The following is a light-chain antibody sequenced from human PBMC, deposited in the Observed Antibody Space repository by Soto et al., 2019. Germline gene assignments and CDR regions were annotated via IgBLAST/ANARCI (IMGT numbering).Light chain of an antibody. CDR1: QSVLYSSNNKNY. Sequence: DIVMTQSPDSLAVSLGERATINCKSSQSVLYSSNNKNYLAWYQQKPGQPPKLLIYWASTRESGVPDRFSGSGSGTDFNLTLSSLQAEDVAVYYCQQYHSTPYTFGQGTKLEIK. CDR3: QQYHSTPYT. V-gene: IGKV4-1*01. J-gene: IGKJ2*01. CDR2: WAS.